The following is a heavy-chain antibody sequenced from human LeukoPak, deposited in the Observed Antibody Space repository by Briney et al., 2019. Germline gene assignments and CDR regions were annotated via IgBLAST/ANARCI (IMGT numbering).Heavy chain of an antibody. CDR3: ARGGDCSGGSCYSEYAFDI. CDR1: GFTVSSNY. V-gene: IGHV3-53*01. Sequence: GGSLRLSCAASGFTVSSNYMSWVRQAPGKGLEWVSVIYSGGSTYYADSVKGRFTISRDNSKNTLYLQMNSLRAEDTAVYYCARGGDCSGGSCYSEYAFDIWGQGTMVTVSS. D-gene: IGHD2-15*01. J-gene: IGHJ3*02. CDR2: IYSGGST.